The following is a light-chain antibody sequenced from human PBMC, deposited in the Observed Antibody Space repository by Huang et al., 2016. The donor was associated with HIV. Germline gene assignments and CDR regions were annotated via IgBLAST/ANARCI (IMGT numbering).Light chain of an antibody. J-gene: IGKJ2*01. Sequence: DIQMTQSPFSLSASVGDRVTITCRASQSISSYLNWYQQKPGTAPKILIYAASTLQSGIPSRFSGSGAGTDFTLTITSLQPEDFATYYCQQTYIIPITFGQGTKLEIK. CDR3: QQTYIIPIT. V-gene: IGKV1-39*01. CDR2: AAS. CDR1: QSISSY.